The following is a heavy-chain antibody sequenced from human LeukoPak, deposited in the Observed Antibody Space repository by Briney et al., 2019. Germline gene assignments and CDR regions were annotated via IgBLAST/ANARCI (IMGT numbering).Heavy chain of an antibody. Sequence: PGGSLRLSCAASGFTFSSYAMSWVRQAPGKGLEWVAVIWYDGSNKYYADSVKGRFTISRDNSKNTLYLQMNSLRAEDTAVYYCARDLNMVRGVMGFWGQGTLVTVSS. CDR1: GFTFSSYA. D-gene: IGHD3-10*01. J-gene: IGHJ4*02. CDR2: IWYDGSNK. V-gene: IGHV3-33*08. CDR3: ARDLNMVRGVMGF.